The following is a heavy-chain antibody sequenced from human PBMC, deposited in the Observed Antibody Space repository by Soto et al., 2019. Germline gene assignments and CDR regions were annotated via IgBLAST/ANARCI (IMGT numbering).Heavy chain of an antibody. D-gene: IGHD2-15*01. J-gene: IGHJ5*02. CDR3: ARPYCSGGSCYSWFDP. Sequence: PGESLKISCKGSGYSFTTYWIGWVRQMPGKGLEWMGIIFPYDSDTRYSPSFQGQVTFSVDKSINTAYLQWSSLKASDTAMYYCARPYCSGGSCYSWFDPWGQGTLVTVSS. CDR2: IFPYDSDT. V-gene: IGHV5-51*01. CDR1: GYSFTTYW.